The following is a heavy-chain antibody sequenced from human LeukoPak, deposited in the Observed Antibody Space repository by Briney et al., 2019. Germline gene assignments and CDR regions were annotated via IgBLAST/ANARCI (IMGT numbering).Heavy chain of an antibody. Sequence: GGSLRLSCSASGFPFSSCGMHWVRQAPGKGLEWVALISFDGSTQNSADFVRGRFIISRDNSKNTLHMEMNSLSPEDTAMYYCATDPLRYSSGLETFHIWGQGTMVTVSS. CDR2: ISFDGSTQ. J-gene: IGHJ3*02. V-gene: IGHV3-30*03. CDR3: ATDPLRYSSGLETFHI. D-gene: IGHD5-18*01. CDR1: GFPFSSCG.